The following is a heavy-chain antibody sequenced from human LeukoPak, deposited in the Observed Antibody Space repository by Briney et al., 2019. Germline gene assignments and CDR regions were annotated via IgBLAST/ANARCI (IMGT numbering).Heavy chain of an antibody. D-gene: IGHD2-2*01. CDR2: IKQDGSGK. V-gene: IGHV3-7*01. CDR1: GFTFSSYW. Sequence: GGSLRLSCAASGFTFSSYWMSWVRQAPGKGLEWVANIKQDGSGKYYVDSVKGRFTISRDNAKNSLYLQMNSLRAEDTAVYYCARGGEGDIVVVPAAARFDYWGQGTLVIVSS. CDR3: ARGGEGDIVVVPAAARFDY. J-gene: IGHJ4*02.